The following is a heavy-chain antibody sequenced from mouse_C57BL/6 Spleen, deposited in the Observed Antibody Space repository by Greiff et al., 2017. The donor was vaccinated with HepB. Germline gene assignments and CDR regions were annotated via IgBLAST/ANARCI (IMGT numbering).Heavy chain of an antibody. D-gene: IGHD1-1*01. V-gene: IGHV8-5*01. CDR2: IWWNDDK. CDR1: GFSLSTSNMG. J-gene: IGHJ2*01. CDR3: AQIEGGTTVVEFDY. Sequence: QVQLQQSGPGILQPSQTLSLTCSFSGFSLSTSNMGIGWIRQPSGKGLEWLAHIWWNDDKDYNPSLKSRLTNSKDTSNNQVFLKITSVDTADTATYYCAQIEGGTTVVEFDYWGQGTTLTVSS.